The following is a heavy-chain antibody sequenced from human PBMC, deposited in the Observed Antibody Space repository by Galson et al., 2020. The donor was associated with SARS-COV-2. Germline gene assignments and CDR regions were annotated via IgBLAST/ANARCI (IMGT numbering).Heavy chain of an antibody. CDR2: FYASGST. J-gene: IGHJ4*02. CDR1: GASISNNDFS. D-gene: IGHD3-9*01. CDR3: ARARRLGSRPLDY. Sequence: ASETLSLTCAVSGASISNNDFSWAWIRQPPGKGLELIGYFYASGSTFYSPSIRSRVTISADWSKNQISLTLNSATAADTAVYFCARARRLGSRPLDYWGQGALVTVSS. V-gene: IGHV4-30-2*01.